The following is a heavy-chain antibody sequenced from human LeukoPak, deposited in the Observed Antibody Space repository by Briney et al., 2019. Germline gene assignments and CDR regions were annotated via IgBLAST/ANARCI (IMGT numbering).Heavy chain of an antibody. J-gene: IGHJ4*02. V-gene: IGHV1-69*04. Sequence: SVKVSCKASGGTFSSYAISWVRQAPGQGLEWMGRIIPILGIANYAQKFQGRVTITADKSTSTAYMELSSLRSEDTAVYYCASDSGHDGFDYWGQGTLVTVSS. CDR2: IIPILGIA. D-gene: IGHD2-15*01. CDR3: ASDSGHDGFDY. CDR1: GGTFSSYA.